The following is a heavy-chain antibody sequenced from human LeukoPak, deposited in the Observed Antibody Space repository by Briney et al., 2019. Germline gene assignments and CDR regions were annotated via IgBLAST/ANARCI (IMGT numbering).Heavy chain of an antibody. CDR1: GGSISSSSYY. Sequence: SETLSLTCTVSGGSISSSSYYWGWIRRPPGKGLEWIGSIYYSGSTYYNPSLKSRVTISVDTSKNQFSLKLSSVTAADTAVYYCASHSSGWYYFDYWGQGTLVTVSS. J-gene: IGHJ4*02. D-gene: IGHD6-19*01. CDR3: ASHSSGWYYFDY. V-gene: IGHV4-39*01. CDR2: IYYSGST.